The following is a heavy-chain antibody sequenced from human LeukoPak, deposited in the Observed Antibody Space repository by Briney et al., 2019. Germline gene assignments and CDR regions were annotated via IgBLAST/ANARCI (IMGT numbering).Heavy chain of an antibody. CDR1: GFTFSSYA. V-gene: IGHV3-64*01. CDR3: ARGGSIAARPIDY. D-gene: IGHD6-6*01. J-gene: IGHJ4*02. CDR2: ISSNGGST. Sequence: GGSLRLSCAASGFTFSSYAMHWVRQAPGKGLEYVSAISSNGGSTYYANSVKGRFTVSRDNSKNTLFLQMGSLRAEDMAVYYCARGGSIAARPIDYWGQGTLVTVSS.